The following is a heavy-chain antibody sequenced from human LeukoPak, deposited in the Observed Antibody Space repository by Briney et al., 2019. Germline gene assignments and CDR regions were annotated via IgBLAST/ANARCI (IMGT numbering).Heavy chain of an antibody. J-gene: IGHJ4*02. CDR1: GFTFSSYA. Sequence: GGSLRLSCAASGFTFSSYAMSWVRQAPGKGLEWVSAISGSGGSTYYADSVKGRFTISRDNAKNSLYLQMNSLRAEDTAVYYCARDRNAQDYWGQGTLVTVSS. CDR3: ARDRNAQDY. CDR2: ISGSGGST. V-gene: IGHV3-23*01.